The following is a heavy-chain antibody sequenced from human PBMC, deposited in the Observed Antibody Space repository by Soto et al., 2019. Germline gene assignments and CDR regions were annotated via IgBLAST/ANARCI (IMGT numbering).Heavy chain of an antibody. Sequence: QVQLVQSGAEVKKPGSSVKVACQASGGTFSSYTISWVRQAPGQGLEWMGRIIPILGIANYAQKFQGRVTITADKSTSTAYMELSSLRSEDTAVYYCARLMGYCSSTSCYDWGQGTLVTVSS. CDR2: IIPILGIA. CDR1: GGTFSSYT. D-gene: IGHD2-2*01. CDR3: ARLMGYCSSTSCYD. V-gene: IGHV1-69*02. J-gene: IGHJ4*02.